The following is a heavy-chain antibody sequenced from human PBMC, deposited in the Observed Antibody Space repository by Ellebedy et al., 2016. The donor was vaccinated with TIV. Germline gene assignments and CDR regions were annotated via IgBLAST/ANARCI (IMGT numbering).Heavy chain of an antibody. CDR2: ISSSSSYI. V-gene: IGHV3-21*01. CDR1: GFTFSSYS. CDR3: ARSAEYSYATIDY. Sequence: GESLKISXAASGFTFSSYSMNWVRQAPGKGLEWVSSISSSSSYIYYADSVKGRFTISRDNAKNSLYLQMNSLRAEDTAVYYCARSAEYSYATIDYWGQGTLVTVSS. D-gene: IGHD5-18*01. J-gene: IGHJ4*02.